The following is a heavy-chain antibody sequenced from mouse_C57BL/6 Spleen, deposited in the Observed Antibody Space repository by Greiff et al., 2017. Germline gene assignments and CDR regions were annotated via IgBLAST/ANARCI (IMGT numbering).Heavy chain of an antibody. D-gene: IGHD2-4*01. Sequence: VQLQQSGPELVKPGASVKISCKASGYSFTGYYMNWVKQSPEKSLEWIGEINPSTGGTTYNQKFKAKATLTVDKSSSTAYMQLKSLTSEDSAVYYCARSDYDYEGYFDVWGTGTTVTVSS. CDR2: INPSTGGT. CDR1: GYSFTGYY. CDR3: ARSDYDYEGYFDV. V-gene: IGHV1-42*01. J-gene: IGHJ1*03.